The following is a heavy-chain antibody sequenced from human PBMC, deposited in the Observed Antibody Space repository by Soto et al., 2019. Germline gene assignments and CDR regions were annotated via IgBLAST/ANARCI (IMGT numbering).Heavy chain of an antibody. CDR2: ISSSGSTI. J-gene: IGHJ6*02. CDR1: GFTFSSYE. V-gene: IGHV3-48*03. CDR3: ASLPIMITFGGVIARYGMDV. D-gene: IGHD3-16*02. Sequence: GGSLRLSCAASGFTFSSYEMNWVRQAPGKGLEWVSYISSSGSTIYYADSVKGRFTISRDNAKNSLYLQMNSLRAEDTAVYYCASLPIMITFGGVIARYGMDVWGQGSTVTVCS.